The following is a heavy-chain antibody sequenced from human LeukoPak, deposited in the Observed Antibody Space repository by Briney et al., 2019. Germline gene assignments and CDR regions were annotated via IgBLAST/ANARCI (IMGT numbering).Heavy chain of an antibody. CDR3: AKDRYTSWYYFDY. D-gene: IGHD2-2*01. CDR1: GFTFTNYG. J-gene: IGHJ4*02. Sequence: GGSLRLSCAASGFTFTNYGMHWVRQAPGKGLEWVAVIWHDGSHKYYADSVKGRFTISRDDSKNTLYLQMNSLRAEDTAVYYCAKDRYTSWYYFDYWGQGTLVTVSS. CDR2: IWHDGSHK. V-gene: IGHV3-33*06.